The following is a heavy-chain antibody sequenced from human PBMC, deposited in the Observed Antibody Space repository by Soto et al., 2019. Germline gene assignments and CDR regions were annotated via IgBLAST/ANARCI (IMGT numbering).Heavy chain of an antibody. D-gene: IGHD1-26*01. CDR3: AFPMGGAFSLPFDY. CDR1: GFTFSSYA. V-gene: IGHV3-23*01. CDR2: ISGSGGRT. J-gene: IGHJ4*02. Sequence: PGGSLRLSCAASGFTFSSYAMSWVRQAPGKGLEWVSTISGSGGRTYYADSVKGRFTFSRDNSKNTLYLQMNSLRAEDTAVYYCAFPMGGAFSLPFDYWGQGTLVTVSS.